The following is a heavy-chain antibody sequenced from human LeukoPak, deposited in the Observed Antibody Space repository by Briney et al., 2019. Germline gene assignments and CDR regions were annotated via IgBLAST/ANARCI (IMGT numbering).Heavy chain of an antibody. D-gene: IGHD3-3*01. J-gene: IGHJ3*02. CDR2: IYYSGST. CDR3: ARVRRDFWSGGRNDAFDI. V-gene: IGHV4-39*01. Sequence: SETLSLTCTVSGGSISSSSYYWGWIRQPPGKGLEWLGSIYYSGSTYYNPSLKSRVTISVDTSKNQFSLKLSSVTAADTAVYYCARVRRDFWSGGRNDAFDIWGQGTMVTVSS. CDR1: GGSISSSSYY.